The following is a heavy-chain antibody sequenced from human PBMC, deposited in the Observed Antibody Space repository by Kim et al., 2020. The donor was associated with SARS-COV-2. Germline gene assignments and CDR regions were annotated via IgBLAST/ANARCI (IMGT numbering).Heavy chain of an antibody. CDR2: INHSGST. CDR3: ARGVAWLSRFDY. V-gene: IGHV4-34*01. D-gene: IGHD6-19*01. Sequence: SETLSLTCAVYGGSFSGYYWSWIRQPPGKGLEWIGEINHSGSTNYNPSLKSRVTISVDTSKNQFSLKLSSVTAADTAVYYCARGVAWLSRFDYWGQGTLVTVSS. CDR1: GGSFSGYY. J-gene: IGHJ4*02.